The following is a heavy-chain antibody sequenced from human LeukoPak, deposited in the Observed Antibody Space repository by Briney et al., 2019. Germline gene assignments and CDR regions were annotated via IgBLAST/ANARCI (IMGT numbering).Heavy chain of an antibody. V-gene: IGHV3-21*01. D-gene: IGHD3-22*01. CDR3: ATKMYYYDSSSYYHN. J-gene: IGHJ4*02. CDR2: ISSSSSYI. Sequence: GGSLRLSCAASGFTFSSYSMNWVRQAPGKGLEWVSSISSSSSYIYYADSVKGRFTISRDNAKNSLYLQMNSLRAEDTAVYYCATKMYYYDSSSYYHNWGQGTLVTVSS. CDR1: GFTFSSYS.